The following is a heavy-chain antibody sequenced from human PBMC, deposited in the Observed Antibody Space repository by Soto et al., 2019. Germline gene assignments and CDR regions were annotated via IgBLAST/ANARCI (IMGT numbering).Heavy chain of an antibody. J-gene: IGHJ3*01. Sequence: SETLSLTCTVSGGSISSYYWSSIRQPPGKGLEWIGYIYYSGSTNYNPSLKSRVTISVDTSKNQFSLKLSSVTAADTAVYYCARVWGGAFDFWGQGTMVTVSS. CDR1: GGSISSYY. CDR3: ARVWGGAFDF. CDR2: IYYSGST. D-gene: IGHD3-10*01. V-gene: IGHV4-59*01.